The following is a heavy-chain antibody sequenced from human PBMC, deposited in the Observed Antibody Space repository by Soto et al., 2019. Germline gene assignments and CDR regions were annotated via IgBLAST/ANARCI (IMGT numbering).Heavy chain of an antibody. D-gene: IGHD2-2*01. J-gene: IGHJ6*02. CDR2: IIPIFDTA. CDR1: GGTFSSYA. V-gene: IGHV1-69*12. CDR3: ARHDCISSSCYYYYYYSMDV. Sequence: QVQLVQSGAEVKKPGSSVKVSCKTSGGTFSSYAISWVRQAPGQGLEWMGGIIPIFDTANYAQKFQGSVTITADESTSTAYMELSSLRSEDAAVYYCARHDCISSSCYYYYYYSMDVWRQGTTVTVSS.